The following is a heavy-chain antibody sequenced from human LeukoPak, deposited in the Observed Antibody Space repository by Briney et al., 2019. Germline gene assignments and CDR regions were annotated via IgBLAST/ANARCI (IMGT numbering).Heavy chain of an antibody. Sequence: GGSLRLSCAASGFTFSNYAMSWVRQAPGKGLEWVSTISRSGDNTYYADSVKGRFTISRDNSKNTLYLQMNSLRAEDTAVYYCAKDINYYDSSEVFDNWRQGTLVTVSS. CDR2: ISRSGDNT. CDR3: AKDINYYDSSEVFDN. V-gene: IGHV3-23*01. D-gene: IGHD3-22*01. CDR1: GFTFSNYA. J-gene: IGHJ4*02.